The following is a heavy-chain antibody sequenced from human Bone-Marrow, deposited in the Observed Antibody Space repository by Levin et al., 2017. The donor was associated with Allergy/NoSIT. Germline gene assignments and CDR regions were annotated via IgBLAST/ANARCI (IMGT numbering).Heavy chain of an antibody. CDR3: AKTECDSCLGVCDF. CDR1: GFTFTSYD. V-gene: IGHV3-23*01. J-gene: IGHJ3*01. D-gene: IGHD2-2*01. Sequence: GESLKISGAASGFTFTSYDLSWVRQAPGQGLEWVSGMSGSVGKAYYADYVRGRFTISRDTAKNTLFLQMNSLRAEDTDVYYCAKTECDSCLGVCDFWGQGAMVIVSS. CDR2: MSGSVGKA.